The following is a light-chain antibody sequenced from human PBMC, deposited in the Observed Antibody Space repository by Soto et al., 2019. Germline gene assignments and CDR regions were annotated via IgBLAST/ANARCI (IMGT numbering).Light chain of an antibody. V-gene: IGLV4-69*01. CDR3: QTWGTGIAV. CDR1: SGHGSYA. CDR2: INMDGSH. J-gene: IGLJ7*01. Sequence: QLVLTQSTSASASVGASVKLTCTLSSGHGSYAIAWHQQQPEKGPRYLMKINMDGSHTKGDGIPDRFSGSSSGAERYLTISSLQSEDEADYYCQTWGTGIAVFGGGTQLTV.